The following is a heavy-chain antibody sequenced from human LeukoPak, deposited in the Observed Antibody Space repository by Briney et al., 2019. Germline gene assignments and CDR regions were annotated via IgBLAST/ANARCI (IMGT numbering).Heavy chain of an antibody. V-gene: IGHV3-33*08. Sequence: GGSLRLSCAASGFIFSNYWMSWVRQAPGKGLEWVAVIWYDGSNKYYADSVKGRFTISRDNSKNTLYLQMNSLRAEDTAVYYCARDQNDAFDIWGQGTMVTVSS. CDR2: IWYDGSNK. CDR3: ARDQNDAFDI. CDR1: GFIFSNYW. J-gene: IGHJ3*02.